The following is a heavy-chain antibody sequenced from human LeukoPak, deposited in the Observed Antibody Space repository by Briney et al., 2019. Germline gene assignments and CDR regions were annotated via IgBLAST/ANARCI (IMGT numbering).Heavy chain of an antibody. CDR3: ATSSGYGFLFEY. J-gene: IGHJ4*02. CDR2: VDPEDGET. V-gene: IGHV1-24*01. CDR1: GYTLTDLS. Sequence: ASVNVSCEVSGYTLTDLSMHWVRQAPGRGLEWMGGVDPEDGETIYAQNFQGRVTMTEDTSTDTAYMEVRSLRSEDTAVYYCATSSGYGFLFEYWGQGTLVTVSS. D-gene: IGHD3-22*01.